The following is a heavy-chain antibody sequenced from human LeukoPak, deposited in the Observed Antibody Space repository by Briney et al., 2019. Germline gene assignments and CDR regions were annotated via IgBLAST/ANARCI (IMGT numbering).Heavy chain of an antibody. CDR2: INHSGST. J-gene: IGHJ4*02. Sequence: KSSETLSLTCAVYGGSFRGYYWSWIRQPPGKGLEWIGEINHSGSTNYNPSLKSRVTISVDTSKNQFSLKLSSVTAADTAVYYCARGRTTVTTHYYFDYWGQGTLVTVSS. V-gene: IGHV4-34*01. D-gene: IGHD4-17*01. CDR3: ARGRTTVTTHYYFDY. CDR1: GGSFRGYY.